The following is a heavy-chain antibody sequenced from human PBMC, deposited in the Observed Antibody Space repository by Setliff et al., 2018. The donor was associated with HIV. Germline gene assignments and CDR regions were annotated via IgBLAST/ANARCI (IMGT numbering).Heavy chain of an antibody. CDR1: GFTFSSYV. J-gene: IGHJ3*02. V-gene: IGHV3-30-3*01. CDR3: VRDLTTIVNRKVFDI. D-gene: IGHD4-4*01. CDR2: MSTGGDIK. Sequence: PGGSLRLSCAATGFTFSSYVLHWVRQAPGKGLEWVAVMSTGGDIKICADSVKGRFTISRDNSKNTLYVQMNSLRADDTAVYYCVRDLTTIVNRKVFDIKGQGTMVTVSS.